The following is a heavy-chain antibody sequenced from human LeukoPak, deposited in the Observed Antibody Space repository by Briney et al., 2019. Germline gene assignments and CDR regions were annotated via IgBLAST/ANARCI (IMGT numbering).Heavy chain of an antibody. CDR3: AKDQVPAAIWDWFDP. J-gene: IGHJ5*02. CDR2: ISGSGGST. Sequence: PGGSLRLSCAASGFTFSSYAMSWVRQAPGKGLEWVSAISGSGGSTYYAYSVKGRFTISRDNSKNTLYLQMHSLRAEDTAVYYCAKDQVPAAIWDWFDPWGQGTLVTVSS. D-gene: IGHD2-2*01. V-gene: IGHV3-23*01. CDR1: GFTFSSYA.